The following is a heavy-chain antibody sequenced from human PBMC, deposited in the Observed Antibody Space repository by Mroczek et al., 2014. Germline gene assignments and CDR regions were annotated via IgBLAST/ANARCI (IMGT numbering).Heavy chain of an antibody. D-gene: IGHD6-13*01. CDR2: ISYDGSNK. CDR1: GFTFSSYA. J-gene: IGHJ1*01. V-gene: IGHV3-30-3*01. Sequence: QVQLVESGGGVVQPGRSLRLSCAASGFTFSSYAMHWVRQAPGKGLEWVAVISYDGSNKYYADSVKGRFTISRDNSKNTLYLQMNSLRAEDTAVYYCARPLGYSSSWYSDRKEYFQHWARAPWSPS. CDR3: ARPLGYSSSWYSDRKEYFQH.